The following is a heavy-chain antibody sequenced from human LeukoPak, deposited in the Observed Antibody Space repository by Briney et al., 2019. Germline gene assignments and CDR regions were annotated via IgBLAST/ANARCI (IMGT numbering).Heavy chain of an antibody. V-gene: IGHV4-34*01. CDR1: GGSFSGYY. CDR3: ARGARYYDIFNGYYSHNYAFDI. CDR2: INHSGST. D-gene: IGHD3-9*01. Sequence: PSETLSLTCAVYGGSFSGYYWSWIRQPPGKGLEWIGEINHSGSTNYNPSLKSRVTISVDTSKNQFSLKLSSVTAADTAVYYCARGARYYDIFNGYYSHNYAFDIWGQGTMVTVSS. J-gene: IGHJ3*02.